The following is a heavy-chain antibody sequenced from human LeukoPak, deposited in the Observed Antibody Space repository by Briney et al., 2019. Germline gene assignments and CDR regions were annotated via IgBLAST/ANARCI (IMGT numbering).Heavy chain of an antibody. CDR2: INTDGSST. J-gene: IGHJ4*02. Sequence: PGGSLRLSCAASGFTFSSYWMHWVRQAPGRGLVWVSRINTDGSSTSYVDSVKGRFTISRDNAKNTLYLQMNSLRAEDTAVYYCARGGLEPIDYWGQGTLVTVSS. CDR1: GFTFSSYW. V-gene: IGHV3-74*01. D-gene: IGHD1-14*01. CDR3: ARGGLEPIDY.